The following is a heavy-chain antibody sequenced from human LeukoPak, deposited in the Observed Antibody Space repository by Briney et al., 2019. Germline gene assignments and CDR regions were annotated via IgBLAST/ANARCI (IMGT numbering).Heavy chain of an antibody. V-gene: IGHV1-69*05. CDR1: GGTFNSYG. J-gene: IGHJ5*02. CDR2: IIPIFGTA. Sequence: EASVKVSCKAPGGTFNSYGISWVRQAPGQGLEWMGGIIPIFGTANYAQKFQGRVTITTDESTSTAYMELSSLRSEDTAVYYCASLRSSRDGYNPPTWGQGTLVTVSS. CDR3: ASLRSSRDGYNPPT. D-gene: IGHD5-24*01.